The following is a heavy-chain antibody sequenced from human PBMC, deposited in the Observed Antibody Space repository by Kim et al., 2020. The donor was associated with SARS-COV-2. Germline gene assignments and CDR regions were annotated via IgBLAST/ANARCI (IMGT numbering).Heavy chain of an antibody. D-gene: IGHD4-17*01. CDR3: ARHRVLVTTFPPGFGMDV. J-gene: IGHJ6*02. CDR2: IYYSGST. Sequence: SETLSLTCTVSGGSISSYYWSWIRQPPGKGLEWIGYIYYSGSTNYNPSLKSRVTISVDTSKNQFSLKLSSVTAADTAVYYCARHRVLVTTFPPGFGMDVWGQGTTVTVSS. CDR1: GGSISSYY. V-gene: IGHV4-59*08.